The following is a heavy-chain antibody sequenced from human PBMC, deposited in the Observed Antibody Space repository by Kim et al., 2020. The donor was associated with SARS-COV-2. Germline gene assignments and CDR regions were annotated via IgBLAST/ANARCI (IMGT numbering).Heavy chain of an antibody. CDR1: GFTFSTYW. J-gene: IGHJ4*02. CDR2: MDPDGSTI. CDR3: VRGTIVPAGTDY. Sequence: GGSLRLFCTVSGFTFSTYWMHWVRQAPGKGLVWVSRMDPDGSTINYADSVKGRFTISRDNARNTLYLQMTSLRAEDTALYYCVRGTIVPAGTDYWGQGTLVTVSS. D-gene: IGHD2-2*01. V-gene: IGHV3-74*01.